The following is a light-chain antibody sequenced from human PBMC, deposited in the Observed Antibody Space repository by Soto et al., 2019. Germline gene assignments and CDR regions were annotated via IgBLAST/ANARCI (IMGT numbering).Light chain of an antibody. CDR2: AAS. Sequence: DIQMTQSPSSLSASVGDRVTITCRASQSISSYLNWYQQKPGKAPKLLIYAASSLQSGVPSRFSGSGSGTDLTLTISSLQPEDFATYNCHQSYSTPQTFGGGTQV. CDR3: HQSYSTPQT. J-gene: IGKJ4*01. V-gene: IGKV1-39*01. CDR1: QSISSY.